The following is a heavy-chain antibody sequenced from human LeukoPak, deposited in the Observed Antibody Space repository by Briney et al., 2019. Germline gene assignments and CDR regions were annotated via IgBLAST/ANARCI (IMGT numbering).Heavy chain of an antibody. CDR1: GGIFSSYA. D-gene: IGHD5-12*01. J-gene: IGHJ6*02. CDR2: IIPILGIA. CDR3: ATTAGGYDYYYYYGMDV. V-gene: IGHV1-69*04. Sequence: ASVKVSRKASGGIFSSYAISWVRQAPGQGLEWMGRIIPILGIANYAQKFQGRVTITADKSTSTAYMELSSLRSEDTAVYYCATTAGGYDYYYYYGMDVWGQGTTVTVSS.